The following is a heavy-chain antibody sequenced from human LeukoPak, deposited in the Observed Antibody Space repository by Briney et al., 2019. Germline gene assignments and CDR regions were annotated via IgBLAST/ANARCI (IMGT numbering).Heavy chain of an antibody. Sequence: WASVKVSCKASGGTFSSYAISWVRQAPGQGLEWMGRIIPIFGIANYAQKFQGRVTITTDESTSTAYMELSSLRSEDTAVYYCARASIVGAPYYFDYWGQGTLVTVSS. J-gene: IGHJ4*02. CDR1: GGTFSSYA. V-gene: IGHV1-69*05. CDR3: ARASIVGAPYYFDY. D-gene: IGHD1-26*01. CDR2: IIPIFGIA.